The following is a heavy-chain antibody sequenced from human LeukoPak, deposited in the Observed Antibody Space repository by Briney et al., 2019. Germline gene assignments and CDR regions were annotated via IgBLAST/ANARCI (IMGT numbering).Heavy chain of an antibody. CDR1: GDSSRTNA. CDR3: ARGWLRSGRDSLNYYFDY. Sequence: GAPVKVSCKASGDSSRTNAIVWLRQAPGQRPEWMGWISVGSGNTKYSRKFQDRVTLTRDTAASTVYMDLSSLRPEDTAVYYCARGWLRSGRDSLNYYFDYWGQGTLVTVSS. CDR2: ISVGSGNT. D-gene: IGHD5-12*01. V-gene: IGHV1-3*01. J-gene: IGHJ4*02.